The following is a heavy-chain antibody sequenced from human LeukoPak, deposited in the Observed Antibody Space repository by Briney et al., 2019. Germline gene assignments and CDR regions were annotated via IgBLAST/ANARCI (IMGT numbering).Heavy chain of an antibody. CDR1: GYTFTSYY. V-gene: IGHV1-46*01. CDR3: ARDIVVVVAATPGHYMVV. CDR2: INPSGGST. Sequence: ASVKVSCKASGYTFTSYYMHWVRQAPGQGLEWMGIINPSGGSTSYAQKFQGRVTMTRDMSTSTVYMELSSLRPEDTAVYYCARDIVVVVAATPGHYMVVWGKGTTVTVSS. J-gene: IGHJ6*03. D-gene: IGHD2-15*01.